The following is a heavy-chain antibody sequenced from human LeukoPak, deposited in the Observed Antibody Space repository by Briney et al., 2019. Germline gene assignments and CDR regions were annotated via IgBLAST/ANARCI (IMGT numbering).Heavy chain of an antibody. V-gene: IGHV3-23*01. Sequence: PGGSLRLSCAASGFTFSSYAMSWVRQAPGKGLEWVSGISGSGDNTYYADSVKGRFTISRDNSKNTLYLQMNSLRAEDTAVYYCARDQGPVPLRPTHYDFWSGYYSIGATFDYWGQGTLVTVSS. CDR1: GFTFSSYA. J-gene: IGHJ4*02. D-gene: IGHD3-3*01. CDR3: ARDQGPVPLRPTHYDFWSGYYSIGATFDY. CDR2: ISGSGDNT.